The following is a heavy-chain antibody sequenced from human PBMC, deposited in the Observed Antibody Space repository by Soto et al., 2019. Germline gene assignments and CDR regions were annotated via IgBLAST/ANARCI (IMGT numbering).Heavy chain of an antibody. D-gene: IGHD2-15*01. V-gene: IGHV3-7*01. CDR2: IKQDGSEK. CDR3: ADVVVVAATPLDFGYFDY. J-gene: IGHJ4*02. Sequence: GGSLRLSCAASGFAFSSYWMSWVRQAPGKGLEWVANIKQDGSEKYYVDSVKGRFTISRDNAKNSLYLQMNSLRAEDTAVYYCADVVVVAATPLDFGYFDYWGQGTLVTVSS. CDR1: GFAFSSYW.